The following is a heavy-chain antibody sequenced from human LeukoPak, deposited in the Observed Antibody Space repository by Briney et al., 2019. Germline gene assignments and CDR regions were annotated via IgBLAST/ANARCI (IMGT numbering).Heavy chain of an antibody. CDR3: ARGIRFLEWLFGSDY. D-gene: IGHD3-3*01. CDR2: INWNGGST. Sequence: GGSLRLSCAASGFTFDDYGMSWVRQAPGKGLEWVSGINWNGGSTGYADSVKGRFTISRDNAKNSLYLQMNSLRVEDTALYYCARGIRFLEWLFGSDYWGQGTLVTVSS. V-gene: IGHV3-20*04. CDR1: GFTFDDYG. J-gene: IGHJ4*02.